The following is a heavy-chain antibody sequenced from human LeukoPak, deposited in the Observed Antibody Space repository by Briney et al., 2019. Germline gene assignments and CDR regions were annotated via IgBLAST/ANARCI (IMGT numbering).Heavy chain of an antibody. CDR1: GFTSSDHY. CDR2: IRSKANRYST. J-gene: IGHJ4*02. D-gene: IGHD6-13*01. V-gene: IGHV3-72*01. CDR3: ARGGPYSTSNY. Sequence: GGSLRLSCAASGFTSSDHYMDGVRQAPGKGLEWVGRIRSKANRYSTEYAAPVKGRFTILRDDSKNSVYLQMSSLKTEDSAVYYCARGGPYSTSNYWGQGTLVTVSS.